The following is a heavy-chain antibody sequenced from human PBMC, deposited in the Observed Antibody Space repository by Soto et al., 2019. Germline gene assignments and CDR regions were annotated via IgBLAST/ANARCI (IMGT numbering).Heavy chain of an antibody. Sequence: GESLKISCKGSGYSFTSYWIGWVRQMPGKGLEWMGIIYPGDSDTRYSPSFQGQVTISADKSISTAYLQWSSLKASDTAMYYCARPPVMGAIAAADPTFDYWGEGTLVTVYS. CDR3: ARPPVMGAIAAADPTFDY. CDR2: IYPGDSDT. J-gene: IGHJ4*02. CDR1: GYSFTSYW. D-gene: IGHD6-13*01. V-gene: IGHV5-51*01.